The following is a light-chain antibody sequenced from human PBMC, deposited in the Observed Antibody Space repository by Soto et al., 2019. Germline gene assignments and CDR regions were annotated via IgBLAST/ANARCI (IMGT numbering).Light chain of an antibody. V-gene: IGLV2-8*01. Sequence: QSALTQPPSASGSPGQSVTISCTGTSSDVGGYNYVSWYQQHPGKAPKLMIYEVSKRPSGVPDRFSGSKSGNTDSLTVSVLKAEDEADYYCSSYAGSNNYVFGTGTKLTVL. J-gene: IGLJ1*01. CDR2: EVS. CDR1: SSDVGGYNY. CDR3: SSYAGSNNYV.